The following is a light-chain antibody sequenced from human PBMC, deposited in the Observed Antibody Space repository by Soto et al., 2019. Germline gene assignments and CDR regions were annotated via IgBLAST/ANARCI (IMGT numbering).Light chain of an antibody. CDR1: SSDIGAYNS. J-gene: IGLJ1*01. V-gene: IGLV2-14*01. CDR3: SSRTTSNPYV. Sequence: QSALTQPASVSGSPGQSITISCTGTSSDIGAYNSVSWYQQHTGKAPKLMIYEVSNRPSGVSNRFSASKSGNTASLTISGLQAEDEADYYCSSRTTSNPYVFGTGTKLTVL. CDR2: EVS.